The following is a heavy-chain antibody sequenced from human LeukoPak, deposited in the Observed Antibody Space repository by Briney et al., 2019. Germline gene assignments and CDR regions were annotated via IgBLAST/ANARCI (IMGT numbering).Heavy chain of an antibody. CDR1: GFTFSDYY. Sequence: PGGSLRLSCAASGFTFSDYYMSWIRQAPGKGLEWVSYISSRGSTIYYADSVKGRFTISRDNAKNSLYLQMNSLRAEDTAVYYCARIRSGTHDNYYYYGMDVWGQGTTVTVSS. V-gene: IGHV3-11*01. D-gene: IGHD3-16*01. CDR3: ARIRSGTHDNYYYYGMDV. CDR2: ISSRGSTI. J-gene: IGHJ6*02.